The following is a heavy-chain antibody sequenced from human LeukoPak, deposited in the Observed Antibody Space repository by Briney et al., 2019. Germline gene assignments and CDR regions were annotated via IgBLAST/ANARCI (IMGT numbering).Heavy chain of an antibody. CDR3: ARDVRVMGYFDLNFDY. D-gene: IGHD3-9*01. V-gene: IGHV3-21*01. J-gene: IGHJ4*02. CDR2: ISSSSSYI. Sequence: PGGSLRLSCAASGFTSSSYSMNWVRQAPGKGLGWVSSISSSSSYIYYADSVKGRFTISRDNAKNSLYLQMNSLRAEDTAVYYCARDVRVMGYFDLNFDYWGQGTLVTVSS. CDR1: GFTSSSYS.